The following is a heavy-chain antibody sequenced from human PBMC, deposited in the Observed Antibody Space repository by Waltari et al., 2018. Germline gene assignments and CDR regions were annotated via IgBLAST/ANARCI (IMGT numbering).Heavy chain of an antibody. D-gene: IGHD2-8*01. CDR1: GFSLTTGGMC. V-gene: IGHV2-70*17. CDR2: VDWDDEK. J-gene: IGHJ4*02. Sequence: QVTLRESGPALVKPTQTLTLTCTFSGFSLTTGGMCVGWIRQPPGKAREWLARVDWDDEKFYSTSLRTRLNISKDTSKNQVVLTMSNMDPVDTATYYCARIIGASYGGGTFDYWGQGILVTVSS. CDR3: ARIIGASYGGGTFDY.